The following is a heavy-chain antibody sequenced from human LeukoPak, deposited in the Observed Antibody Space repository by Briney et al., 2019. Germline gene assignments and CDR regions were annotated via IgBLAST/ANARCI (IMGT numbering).Heavy chain of an antibody. CDR3: ARRQQWLPKGMDV. CDR1: GFTFSSYW. CDR2: INSDGSST. D-gene: IGHD6-19*01. Sequence: GGSLRLSCAASGFTFSSYWMHWVRQAPGKGLVWVSRINSDGSSTSYADSVKGRFTISRDNAKNTLYLQMNSLRAEDTAVYYCARRQQWLPKGMDVWGQGTTVTVSS. J-gene: IGHJ6*02. V-gene: IGHV3-74*01.